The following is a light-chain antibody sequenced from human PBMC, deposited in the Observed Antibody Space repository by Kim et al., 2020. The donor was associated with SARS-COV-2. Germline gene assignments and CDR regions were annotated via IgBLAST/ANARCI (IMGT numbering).Light chain of an antibody. CDR1: QYIAVW. V-gene: IGKV1-12*01. J-gene: IGKJ4*01. CDR3: QQANNFPLT. CDR2: NSK. Sequence: ASVGDRGTVTARPGQYIAVWLAWYQQKPGKAPKLLIYNSKDLQSGVPSRFSGSGTGTDFTLTITNLQPEDAATYYCQQANNFPLTFGGGTKVDIK.